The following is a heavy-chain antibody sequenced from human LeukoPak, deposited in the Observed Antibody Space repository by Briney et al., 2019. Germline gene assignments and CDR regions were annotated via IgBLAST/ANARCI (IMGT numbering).Heavy chain of an antibody. CDR2: IRSKAYGGTT. CDR3: TRVRTMVRGVIVYYYYMDV. D-gene: IGHD3-10*01. Sequence: GGSLRLSCTASGFTFGDYAMSWVRQAPGKGLEWVGFIRSKAYGGTTEYAASVKGRFTISRDDSKSIAYLQMNSLETEDTAVYYCTRVRTMVRGVIVYYYYMDVWGKGTTVTISS. V-gene: IGHV3-49*04. CDR1: GFTFGDYA. J-gene: IGHJ6*03.